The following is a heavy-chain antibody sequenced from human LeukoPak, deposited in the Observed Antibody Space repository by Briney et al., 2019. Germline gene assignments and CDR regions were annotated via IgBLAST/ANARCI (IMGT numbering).Heavy chain of an antibody. D-gene: IGHD1-26*01. J-gene: IGHJ4*02. Sequence: GGSLRLSCAASGFTFNNVWMSWVRQAPGKGREWVCRIKSNTDGGTTDYAAPLKGKFTISRDDSKNTPHLQMNSLKYENTAEYYRTTDLRWELLDFNYWGQGTLVTVPS. CDR1: GFTFNNVW. V-gene: IGHV3-15*01. CDR3: TTDLRWELLDFNY. CDR2: IKSNTDGGTT.